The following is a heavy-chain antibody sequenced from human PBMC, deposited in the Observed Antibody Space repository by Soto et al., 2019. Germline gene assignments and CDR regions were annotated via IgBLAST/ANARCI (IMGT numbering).Heavy chain of an antibody. Sequence: EVQLVESGEGLVQPGGSLRLSCAASGFTFSSYAMHWVRQAPGKGLEYVSAISSNGGSTYYVDSVKGRFTISRDNSKNTLYLQMGSLRAEDMAVYYCARGITGRGGGYFDYWGQGTLVTVSS. CDR3: ARGITGRGGGYFDY. V-gene: IGHV3-64*02. D-gene: IGHD1-20*01. J-gene: IGHJ4*02. CDR1: GFTFSSYA. CDR2: ISSNGGST.